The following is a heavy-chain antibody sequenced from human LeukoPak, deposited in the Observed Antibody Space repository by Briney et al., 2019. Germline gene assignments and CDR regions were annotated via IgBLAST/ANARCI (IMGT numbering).Heavy chain of an antibody. CDR3: ARSPGYSSGWGVP. CDR2: INHSGST. D-gene: IGHD6-19*01. Sequence: SETLSLTCAVYGGSFSGYYWSWIRQPPGKGLEWIGEINHSGSTNYNPSLKSRVTISVDASKNQFSLKLSSVTAADTAVYYCARSPGYSSGWGVPWGQGTLVTVSS. J-gene: IGHJ5*02. CDR1: GGSFSGYY. V-gene: IGHV4-34*01.